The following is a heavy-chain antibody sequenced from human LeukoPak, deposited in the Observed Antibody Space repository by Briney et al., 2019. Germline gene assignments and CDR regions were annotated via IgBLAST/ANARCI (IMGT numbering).Heavy chain of an antibody. J-gene: IGHJ6*03. D-gene: IGHD3-22*01. CDR2: IIPIFGTA. Sequence: SVKVSCKASGGTFSSYAISWVRQAPGQGLEWMGGIIPIFGTANYAQKFQGRVTITTDESTSTAYMELSSLRSGDTAVYYCARAVNYYDSSGYYSRDYYYYMDVWGKGTTVTVSS. CDR3: ARAVNYYDSSGYYSRDYYYYMDV. V-gene: IGHV1-69*05. CDR1: GGTFSSYA.